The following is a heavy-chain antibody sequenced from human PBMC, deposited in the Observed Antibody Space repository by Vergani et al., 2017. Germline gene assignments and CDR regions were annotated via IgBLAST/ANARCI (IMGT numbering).Heavy chain of an antibody. CDR1: GFTFSSYA. D-gene: IGHD3-3*01. CDR2: ISYDGSNK. J-gene: IGHJ6*04. CDR3: AVDFWRGPPR. V-gene: IGHV3-30-3*01. Sequence: VQLVESGGGVVQPGRSLRLSCAASGFTFSSYAMHWVRQAPGKGLEWVAVISYDGSNKYYADSVKGRFTISRDNSKNTLYLQMNSLRAEDTAVYYCAVDFWRGPPRWGKGTTVTVSS.